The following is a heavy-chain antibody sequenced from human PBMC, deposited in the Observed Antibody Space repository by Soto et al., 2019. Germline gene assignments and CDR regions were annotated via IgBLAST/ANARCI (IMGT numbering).Heavy chain of an antibody. CDR1: GGSISSYY. J-gene: IGHJ6*02. V-gene: IGHV4-59*01. Sequence: PSETLSLTCTVSGGSISSYYWSWIRQPPGKGLEWIGYIYYSGSTNYNPSLKSRVNMSVDTPKNQFSLKLSSVTAADTAVYYCARRGYGPGFPYYYGMDVWGQGTTVTVSS. CDR3: ARRGYGPGFPYYYGMDV. D-gene: IGHD3-10*01. CDR2: IYYSGST.